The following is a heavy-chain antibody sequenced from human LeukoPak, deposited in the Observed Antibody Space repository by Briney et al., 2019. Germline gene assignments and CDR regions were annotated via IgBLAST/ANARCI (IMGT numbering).Heavy chain of an antibody. V-gene: IGHV1-69*06. D-gene: IGHD2-15*01. J-gene: IGHJ5*02. CDR2: IIPIFGTA. Sequence: SVKVSCKASGGTFSSYAISWVRQAPGQGLEWMGGIIPIFGTANYAQKFQGRVTITADKSTSTAYMELSSLRSEDTAVYYCARDGLYCSGGSCYSHNWFDPWGQGTLVTVSS. CDR3: ARDGLYCSGGSCYSHNWFDP. CDR1: GGTFSSYA.